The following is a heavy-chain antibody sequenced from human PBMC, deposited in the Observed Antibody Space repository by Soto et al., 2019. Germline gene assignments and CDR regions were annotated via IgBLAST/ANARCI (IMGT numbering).Heavy chain of an antibody. J-gene: IGHJ6*02. CDR1: GYTFTSYG. V-gene: IGHV1-18*01. CDR3: ATFYVKSYYYGMDV. D-gene: IGHD3-16*01. CDR2: ISTYNGNT. Sequence: QVQLVQSGAEVKKPGASVKVSCKASGYTFTSYGISWVRQAPGQGLEWMGWISTYNGNTNYAQKLQDGVTMTTDTSTTTAYMELRSLRSDDTAVYYCATFYVKSYYYGMDVWGQGTTVTVSS.